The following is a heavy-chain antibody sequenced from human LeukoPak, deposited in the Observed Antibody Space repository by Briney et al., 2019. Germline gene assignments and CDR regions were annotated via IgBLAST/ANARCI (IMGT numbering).Heavy chain of an antibody. CDR2: IYYSGST. CDR3: ARDYYDSSGYLWYFDL. V-gene: IGHV4-59*01. D-gene: IGHD3-22*01. J-gene: IGHJ2*01. Sequence: SETLSLTCTVSGGSISSYYWSWIRQPPGKGLEWIGYIYYSGSTTYNPSLKSRVTISVDTSKNQFSLKLSSVTAADTAVYYCARDYYDSSGYLWYFDLWGRGTLVTVSS. CDR1: GGSISSYY.